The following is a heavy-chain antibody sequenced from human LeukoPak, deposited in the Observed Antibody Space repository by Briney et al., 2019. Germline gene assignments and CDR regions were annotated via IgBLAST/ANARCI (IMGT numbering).Heavy chain of an antibody. CDR2: ISGSGGNI. CDR1: GFTFNSYA. Sequence: PGGSLRLSCAASGFTFNSYAMIWVRQAPGKGPEWVSTISGSGGNINYADSVKGRFTISRDNSKNTLYLQMNSLRAEDTAVYYCANPTADYNSGYWGQGTLVTVSS. CDR3: ANPTADYNSGY. J-gene: IGHJ4*02. V-gene: IGHV3-23*01. D-gene: IGHD4-11*01.